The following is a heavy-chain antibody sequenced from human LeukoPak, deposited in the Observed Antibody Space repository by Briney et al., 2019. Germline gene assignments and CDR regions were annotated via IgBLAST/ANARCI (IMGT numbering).Heavy chain of an antibody. CDR1: GGSISSYY. CDR2: IYTSGST. CDR3: ARVGANYGDYAWWFDP. D-gene: IGHD4-17*01. J-gene: IGHJ5*02. Sequence: SETLSLTCTVSGGSISSYYWSWIRQPAGKGLEWIGRIYTSGSTSYNPSLKSRVTMSVDTSKNQFSLKLSSVTAADTAVYYCARVGANYGDYAWWFDPWGQGTLVTVSS. V-gene: IGHV4-4*07.